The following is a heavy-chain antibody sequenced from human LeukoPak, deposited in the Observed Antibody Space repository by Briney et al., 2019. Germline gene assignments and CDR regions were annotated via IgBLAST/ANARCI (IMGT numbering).Heavy chain of an antibody. Sequence: ASVKVSCKASGYTFTSYGISWVRQAPGQGLEWMGGIIPIFGTANYAQKFQGRVTITADESTSTAYMELSSLRSEDTAVYYCARDTGREDYFDYWGQGTLVTVSS. J-gene: IGHJ4*02. V-gene: IGHV1-69*13. D-gene: IGHD1-14*01. CDR2: IIPIFGTA. CDR1: GYTFTSYG. CDR3: ARDTGREDYFDY.